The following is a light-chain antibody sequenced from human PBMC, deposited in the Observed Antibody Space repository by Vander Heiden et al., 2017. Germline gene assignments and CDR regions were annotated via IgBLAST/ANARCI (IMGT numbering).Light chain of an antibody. CDR2: EVS. V-gene: IGLV2-14*01. CDR1: TSDVGGYNY. J-gene: IGLJ2*01. Sequence: HSALTQPASVSGSPGQSITISCTGTTSDVGGYNYFSWYQQHPGRAPKLLIYEVSHRPSGVSDRFSGSKSGYTASLTISGLQAEDEADYYCSSYSSTSTSVVFGGGTTLSVL. CDR3: SSYSSTSTSVV.